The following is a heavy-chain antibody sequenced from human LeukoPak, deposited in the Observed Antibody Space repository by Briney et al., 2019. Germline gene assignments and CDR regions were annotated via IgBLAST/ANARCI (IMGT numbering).Heavy chain of an antibody. V-gene: IGHV3-21*04. CDR2: ISSSSSYI. Sequence: PGGSLRLSCAASGFTFSSYSMNWVRQAPGKGLEWVSSISSSSSYIYYADSVKGRFTISRDNAKNSLYLQMNSLRAEDTALYYCARGPVDSSGYYYFDYWGQGTLVTVSS. CDR1: GFTFSSYS. CDR3: ARGPVDSSGYYYFDY. D-gene: IGHD3-22*01. J-gene: IGHJ4*02.